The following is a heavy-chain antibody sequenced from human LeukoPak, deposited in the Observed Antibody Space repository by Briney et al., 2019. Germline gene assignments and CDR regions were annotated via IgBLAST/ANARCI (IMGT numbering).Heavy chain of an antibody. V-gene: IGHV3-33*01. CDR1: EFTFSSYG. J-gene: IGHJ5*02. D-gene: IGHD6-13*01. CDR2: IWYDGSNK. Sequence: PGRSLRLSCAASEFTFSSYGMHWVRQAPGKGLEWVAVIWYDGSNKYYADSVKGRFTISRDNSKNTLYLQMNSLRAEDTAVHYCARELVAAAGPAWFDPWGQGTLVTVSS. CDR3: ARELVAAAGPAWFDP.